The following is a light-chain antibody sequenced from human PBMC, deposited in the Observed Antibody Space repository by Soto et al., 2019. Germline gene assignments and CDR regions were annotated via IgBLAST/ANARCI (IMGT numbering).Light chain of an antibody. CDR3: QQYNSYSWT. CDR2: KAS. J-gene: IGKJ1*01. CDR1: QSISSW. Sequence: DIQMTQSPSTLSASVGDRVTITCGASQSISSWLAWYQKKTGKAPKLLIYKASSLESGVPSRFRGSGYGTEFTITISSLKDDDFATYYCQQYNSYSWTFGQGTKVDIK. V-gene: IGKV1-5*03.